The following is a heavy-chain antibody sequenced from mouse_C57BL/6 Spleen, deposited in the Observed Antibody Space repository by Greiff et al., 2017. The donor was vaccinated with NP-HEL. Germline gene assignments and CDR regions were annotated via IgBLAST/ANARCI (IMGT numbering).Heavy chain of an antibody. Sequence: DVMLVESGGDLVKPGGSLKLSCAASGFTFSSYGMSWVRQTPDKRLEWVATISSGGSYTYYPDSVKGRFTISRDNAKNTLYLQMSSLKSEDTAMYYCARENIGSNSWYFDVWGTGTTVTVSS. J-gene: IGHJ1*03. CDR1: GFTFSSYG. D-gene: IGHD2-14*01. V-gene: IGHV5-6*02. CDR2: ISSGGSYT. CDR3: ARENIGSNSWYFDV.